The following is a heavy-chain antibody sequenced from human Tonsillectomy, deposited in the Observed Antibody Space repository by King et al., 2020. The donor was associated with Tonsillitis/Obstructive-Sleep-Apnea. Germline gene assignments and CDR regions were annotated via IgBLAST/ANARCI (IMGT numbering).Heavy chain of an antibody. D-gene: IGHD2-2*01. V-gene: IGHV4-4*07. J-gene: IGHJ6*02. CDR2: IYTSGST. CDR3: AREGCSSTSCPDYYYYYGMDV. CDR1: GGSISSYY. Sequence: VQLQESGPGLVKPSETLSLTCTVSGGSISSYYWSWIRQPAGKGLEWIGRIYTSGSTNYNPSLKSRVTMSVETSKNQFSLKLSSVTAADTAVYYCAREGCSSTSCPDYYYYYGMDVWGQGTTVTVSS.